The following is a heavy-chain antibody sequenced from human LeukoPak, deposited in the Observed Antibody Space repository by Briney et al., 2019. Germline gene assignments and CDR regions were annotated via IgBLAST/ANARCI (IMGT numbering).Heavy chain of an antibody. CDR1: GFTFSSYS. J-gene: IGHJ4*02. Sequence: GGSLRLSCAASGFTFSSYSMNWVRQAPGKGLEWVSHINTDSTTKYYADSVKGRFTISRDNAENSLYLQMNSLSAEDTAVYYCARAGEYSSNVDYWGQGTLVTVSP. V-gene: IGHV3-48*01. CDR2: INTDSTTK. D-gene: IGHD6-6*01. CDR3: ARAGEYSSNVDY.